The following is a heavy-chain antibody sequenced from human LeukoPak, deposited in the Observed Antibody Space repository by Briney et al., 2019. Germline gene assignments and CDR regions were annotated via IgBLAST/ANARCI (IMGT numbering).Heavy chain of an antibody. V-gene: IGHV3-74*01. J-gene: IGHJ4*02. CDR2: INSDGSST. D-gene: IGHD3-22*01. CDR3: ATGQFFSSYYYDY. Sequence: GGSLRLSCAASGFTFSNFWMHWVRQAPGKGLVWVSRINSDGSSTSYADSVKGRFTISRNNAENTLYLQMNSLRAEDMAVYFCATGQFFSSYYYDYGGRGTLVSVSS. CDR1: GFTFSNFW.